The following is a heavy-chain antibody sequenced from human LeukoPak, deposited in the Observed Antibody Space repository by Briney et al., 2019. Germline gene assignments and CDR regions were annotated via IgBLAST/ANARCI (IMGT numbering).Heavy chain of an antibody. D-gene: IGHD1-1*01. Sequence: GGSLRLSCAASGFTFTNYWMHWVRQGPGRGLVWVSRINSDGSITNYADSVKGRFTISRDNAKNSLYLQMDSLRVEDTAVYYCAKGKRYPDYWGQGTLVTVSS. J-gene: IGHJ4*02. CDR1: GFTFTNYW. CDR3: AKGKRYPDY. V-gene: IGHV3-74*01. CDR2: INSDGSIT.